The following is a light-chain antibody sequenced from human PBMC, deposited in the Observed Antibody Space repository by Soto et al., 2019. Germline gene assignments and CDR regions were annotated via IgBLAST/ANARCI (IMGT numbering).Light chain of an antibody. CDR2: AAS. CDR1: QGISSL. J-gene: IGKJ5*01. CDR3: QQSYRTSLT. V-gene: IGKV3D-11*01. Sequence: DIVLTQSPATLSVSPGERATLTCRASQGISSLLAWYQQKPGQAPKLLIYAASRVPSGVPTRFSGSGSGTDFTLTISRLDPEDFASYYCQQSYRTSLTFGQGTRLEIK.